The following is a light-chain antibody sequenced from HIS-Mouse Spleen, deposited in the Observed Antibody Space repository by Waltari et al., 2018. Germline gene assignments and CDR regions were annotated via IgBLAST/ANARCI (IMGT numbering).Light chain of an antibody. CDR2: GAS. Sequence: EIVMTQSPATLSVSPGERATLSTRASQSVSSNLAWYQQKPGQAPRRLIYGASTRATGIPARFSGSGSGTEFTLTISRLQSEDFAVYYCQQYNNWPPYTFGQGTKLEIK. CDR3: QQYNNWPPYT. CDR1: QSVSSN. J-gene: IGKJ2*01. V-gene: IGKV3-15*01.